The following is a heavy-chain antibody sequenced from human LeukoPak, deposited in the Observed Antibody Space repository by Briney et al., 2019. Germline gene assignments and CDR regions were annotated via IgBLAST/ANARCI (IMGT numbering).Heavy chain of an antibody. CDR3: ARGIAVGSGCYYGMDV. V-gene: IGHV3-11*01. Sequence: GGSLRLSCAASGFTFSDYYMSWIRQAPGKGLEWVSYISSGGSNIYYADSVKGRFTISRANAKNSLYLQINSLRAEDTAVYYCARGIAVGSGCYYGMDVWGQGTTVTVSS. CDR1: GFTFSDYY. CDR2: ISSGGSNI. J-gene: IGHJ6*02. D-gene: IGHD6-19*01.